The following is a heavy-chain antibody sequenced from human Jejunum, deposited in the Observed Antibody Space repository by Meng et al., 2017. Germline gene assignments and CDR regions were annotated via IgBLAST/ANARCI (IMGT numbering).Heavy chain of an antibody. Sequence: GQCVGVGGVVFMPGRSLCRSWADSGFTFTYYAMNWVRQATGKGLEWVAAISYDGRNKYYADSVKGRFTISRDNSKNTLYLQMNTLRAEDTGVYFCAREDPHTGWFDPWGRGTLVTVSS. CDR1: GFTFTYYA. D-gene: IGHD3-10*01. J-gene: IGHJ5*02. V-gene: IGHV3-30*07. CDR2: ISYDGRNK. CDR3: AREDPHTGWFDP.